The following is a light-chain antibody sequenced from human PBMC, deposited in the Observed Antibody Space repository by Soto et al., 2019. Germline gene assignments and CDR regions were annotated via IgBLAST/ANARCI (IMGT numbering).Light chain of an antibody. CDR1: QTVSSNY. Sequence: EIILTQSPDTLSLTPGERATLSCRASQTVSSNYLAWCQQRPGQAPRLLIYGASTRAAGIPDRFSGSGSGTDFTLTITRLEPEDFAVYYCQQRSNWPPITFGQGTGLEIK. CDR3: QQRSNWPPIT. V-gene: IGKV3D-20*02. CDR2: GAS. J-gene: IGKJ5*01.